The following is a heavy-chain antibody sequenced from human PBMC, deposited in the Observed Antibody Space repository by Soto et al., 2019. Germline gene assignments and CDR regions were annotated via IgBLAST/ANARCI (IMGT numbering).Heavy chain of an antibody. Sequence: QVQLVESGGGVVQPGRSLRLSCAASGFTFSSYGMHWVRQAPGKGLEWVAVIWYDGSNKYYADSVKGRFTIPRDNSKNTLYLQMNSLRAEDTAVYHCARDLVTSYNWFDPWGQGTLVTVSS. CDR1: GFTFSSYG. CDR2: IWYDGSNK. D-gene: IGHD4-4*01. J-gene: IGHJ5*02. CDR3: ARDLVTSYNWFDP. V-gene: IGHV3-33*01.